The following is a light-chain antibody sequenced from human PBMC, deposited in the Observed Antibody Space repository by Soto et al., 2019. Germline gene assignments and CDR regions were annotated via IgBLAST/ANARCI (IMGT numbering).Light chain of an antibody. CDR2: GAS. V-gene: IGKV3-15*01. CDR3: QQDSSWPLT. Sequence: EIVMTQSPATLSVSQGERVTLSCRASQDIRSSLAWYQQKPGQAPRLLIYGASIRATGVPATFSGSGSGTEFTLSSSSLQSEHLGVYYCQQDSSWPLTFGGGTKVDI. CDR1: QDIRSS. J-gene: IGKJ4*01.